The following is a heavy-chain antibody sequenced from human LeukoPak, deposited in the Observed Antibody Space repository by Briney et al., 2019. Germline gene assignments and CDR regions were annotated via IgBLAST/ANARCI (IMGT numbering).Heavy chain of an antibody. J-gene: IGHJ4*02. Sequence: SGTLSLTCAVSGGSISSSNWWSWVRQPPGKGLEWIGEIYHSGSTNYNPSLKSRVTISVDTSKNQFSLKLSSVTAADTAVYYCARVNGVGYFDFWDYWGQGTLVTVSS. CDR3: ARVNGVGYFDFWDY. D-gene: IGHD3/OR15-3a*01. V-gene: IGHV4-4*02. CDR2: IYHSGST. CDR1: GGSISSSNW.